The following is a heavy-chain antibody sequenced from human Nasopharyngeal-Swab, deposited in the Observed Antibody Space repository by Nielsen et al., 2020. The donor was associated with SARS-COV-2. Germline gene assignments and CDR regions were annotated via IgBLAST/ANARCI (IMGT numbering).Heavy chain of an antibody. J-gene: IGHJ6*04. CDR2: INHSGST. V-gene: IGHV4-34*01. Sequence: IRQCPGKGLEWIGEINHSGSTNYNPSLKSRVTISVDTSKNQFSLKLSSVTAADTAVYYCARSIAAAGNFPRIRVFPDVWGKGTTVTVSS. CDR3: ARSIAAAGNFPRIRVFPDV. D-gene: IGHD6-13*01.